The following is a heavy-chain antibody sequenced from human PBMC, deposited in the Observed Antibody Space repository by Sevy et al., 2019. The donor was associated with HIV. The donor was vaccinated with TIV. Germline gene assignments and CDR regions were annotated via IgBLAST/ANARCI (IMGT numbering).Heavy chain of an antibody. CDR2: IIPIFGTA. D-gene: IGHD3-22*01. CDR1: GGTFSSYA. Sequence: ASVKVSCKASGGTFSSYAISWVRQAPGQGLEWMGGIIPIFGTANYAQKFQGRVTITADESTSTAYMELCSLRSEDTAVYYCAGDPSFHYYDSSGYYEPDAFDIWGQGTMVTVSS. V-gene: IGHV1-69*13. CDR3: AGDPSFHYYDSSGYYEPDAFDI. J-gene: IGHJ3*02.